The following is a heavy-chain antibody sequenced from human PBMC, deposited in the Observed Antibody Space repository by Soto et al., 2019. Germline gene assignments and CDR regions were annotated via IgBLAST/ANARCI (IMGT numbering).Heavy chain of an antibody. CDR3: ASQRVVPAAIPYYYYGMDV. J-gene: IGHJ6*02. CDR2: IDPSDSYT. D-gene: IGHD2-2*01. V-gene: IGHV5-10-1*01. Sequence: GESLKISCKGSGYSFTSYWISWVRQMPGKGLEWMVRIDPSDSYTNYSPSFQGHVTISADKSISTAYLQWSSLKASDTAMYYCASQRVVPAAIPYYYYGMDVWGQGTTVTVSS. CDR1: GYSFTSYW.